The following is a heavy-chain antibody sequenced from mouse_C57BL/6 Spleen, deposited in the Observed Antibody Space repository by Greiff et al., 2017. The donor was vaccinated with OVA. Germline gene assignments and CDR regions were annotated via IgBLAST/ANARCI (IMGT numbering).Heavy chain of an antibody. Sequence: EVKLVESGGDLVKPGGSLKLSCAASGFTFSSYGMSWVRQTPDKRLEWVATISSGGSYTYYPDSVQGRFTISRDNAKNTLYLQMSSLKSEDTAMYYCARPDYGSSPFADWGQGTLVTVSA. CDR2: ISSGGSYT. CDR3: ARPDYGSSPFAD. V-gene: IGHV5-6*02. CDR1: GFTFSSYG. J-gene: IGHJ3*01. D-gene: IGHD1-1*01.